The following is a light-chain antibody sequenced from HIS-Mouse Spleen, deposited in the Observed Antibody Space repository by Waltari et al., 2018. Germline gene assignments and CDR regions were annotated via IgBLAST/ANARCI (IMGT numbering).Light chain of an antibody. V-gene: IGKV4-1*01. CDR2: WAS. Sequence: DIVMTQSPDSLAVSLGEGATINCKSSQSVLYSSNNKNYLAWYQQKPGQPPKLRIYWASTRESGVPDRVSGSGSGTDFTLTISSLQAEDVAVYYCQQYYSTPYTFGQGTKLEIK. CDR1: QSVLYSSNNKNY. J-gene: IGKJ2*01. CDR3: QQYYSTPYT.